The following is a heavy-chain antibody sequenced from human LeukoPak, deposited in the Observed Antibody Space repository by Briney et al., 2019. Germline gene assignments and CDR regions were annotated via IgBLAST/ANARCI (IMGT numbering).Heavy chain of an antibody. CDR1: GGSISSSSYC. V-gene: IGHV4-39*01. Sequence: SETLSLTCCVSGGSISSSSYCWGWIRQPPGKWLEWIGSIYNSGSTYYNPSLKSRVTVSVDRTKNQFSLKLNSVTAADTAVYYCARHVASYDFDYWGQGTLVTVSS. J-gene: IGHJ4*02. CDR2: IYNSGST. D-gene: IGHD2-21*01. CDR3: ARHVASYDFDY.